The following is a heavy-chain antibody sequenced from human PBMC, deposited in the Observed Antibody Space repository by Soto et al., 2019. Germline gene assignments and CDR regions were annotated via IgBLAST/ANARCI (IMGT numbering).Heavy chain of an antibody. CDR1: GYTFTGYY. D-gene: IGHD6-19*01. Sequence: QVQLVQSGAEVKKPGASVKVSCKASGYTFTGYYMHWVRQAPGQGLEWMGWINPNSGGTNYAQKFQGWVTMTRDTYISTAYMELSRLRSDDTAVYYCARGTVAHYYYYGMDVWGQGTTVTVSS. V-gene: IGHV1-2*04. CDR3: ARGTVAHYYYYGMDV. J-gene: IGHJ6*02. CDR2: INPNSGGT.